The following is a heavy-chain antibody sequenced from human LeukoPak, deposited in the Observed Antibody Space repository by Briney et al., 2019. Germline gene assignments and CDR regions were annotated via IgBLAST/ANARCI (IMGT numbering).Heavy chain of an antibody. J-gene: IGHJ4*02. CDR3: ARGQLYHDSTGYSY. V-gene: IGHV4-39*07. D-gene: IGHD3-22*01. CDR2: IYYSGST. Sequence: SETLSLTCTVSGGSISSSSYYWGWIRQPPGKGLEWIGSIYYSGSTNYNPSLKSRVTISVDTSKNQFSLKLSSMTAADTAVYYCARGQLYHDSTGYSYWGQGTLVTVSS. CDR1: GGSISSSSYY.